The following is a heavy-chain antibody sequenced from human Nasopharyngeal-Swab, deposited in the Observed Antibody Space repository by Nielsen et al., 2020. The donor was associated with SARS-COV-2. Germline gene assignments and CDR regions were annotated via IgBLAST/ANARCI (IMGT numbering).Heavy chain of an antibody. CDR2: INPGSGGT. J-gene: IGHJ6*02. CDR3: ARRGRCSGSSCDMDV. CDR1: GYTFNNYY. V-gene: IGHV1-46*02. Sequence: ASVQVSCKASGYTFNNYYIHWVRQAPGQGLEWMGMINPGSGGTTYAQKFQGIVTMTRDTSTSTVFMDLSSLRSEDTAVYYCARRGRCSGSSCDMDVWGQGTTVTVSS. D-gene: IGHD2-2*01.